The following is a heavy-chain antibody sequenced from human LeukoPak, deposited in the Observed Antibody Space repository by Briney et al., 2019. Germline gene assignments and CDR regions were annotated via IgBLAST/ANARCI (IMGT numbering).Heavy chain of an antibody. Sequence: GGSLRLSCAGSGFTFDDYTMNWVRQAPGKGLEWVSLITWDGGTTYYADSVKGRFTISRDNSKNSLYLQMDSLGTEDTALYYCAKSTAMVTWGSFEIWGQGTVVTVSS. V-gene: IGHV3-43*01. CDR3: AKSTAMVTWGSFEI. CDR1: GFTFDDYT. D-gene: IGHD5-18*01. J-gene: IGHJ3*02. CDR2: ITWDGGTT.